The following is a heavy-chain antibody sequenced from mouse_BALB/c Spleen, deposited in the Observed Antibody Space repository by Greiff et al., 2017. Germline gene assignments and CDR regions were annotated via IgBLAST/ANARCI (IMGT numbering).Heavy chain of an antibody. Sequence: VQLKESGAELVKPGASVKLSCKASGYTFTSYYMYWVKQRPGQGLEWIGEINPSNGGTNFNEKFKSKATLTVDKSSSTAYMQLSSLTSEDSAVYYCTRGENYRYDGTWFAYWGQGTLVTVSA. CDR2: INPSNGGT. J-gene: IGHJ3*01. CDR3: TRGENYRYDGTWFAY. CDR1: GYTFTSYY. D-gene: IGHD2-14*01. V-gene: IGHV1S81*02.